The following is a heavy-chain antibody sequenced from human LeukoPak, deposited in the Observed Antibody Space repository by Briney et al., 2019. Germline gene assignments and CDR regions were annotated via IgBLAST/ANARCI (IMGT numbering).Heavy chain of an antibody. J-gene: IGHJ6*03. CDR2: ISYDGSNK. CDR1: GFTFSSYA. Sequence: GGSLRLSCAASGFTFSSYAMHWVHQAPGKGLEWVAVISYDGSNKYYADSVKGRFTISRDNSKNTLYLQMNSLRAEDTAVYYCAREGIAAAGIHYMDVWGKGTTVTVSS. CDR3: AREGIAAAGIHYMDV. D-gene: IGHD6-13*01. V-gene: IGHV3-30*01.